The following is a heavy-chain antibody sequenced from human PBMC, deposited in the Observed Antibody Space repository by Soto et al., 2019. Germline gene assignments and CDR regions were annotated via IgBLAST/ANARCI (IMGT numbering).Heavy chain of an antibody. V-gene: IGHV1-69*13. Sequence: ASVKVSCKASGGTFSSYAISWVRQAPAQGLEWMGGIILIFGTAHYAQQFQGRVTITADESTSTAYTELSSLRSEDTAVYYCALAGDCSSTSCPLWYDPWGQGTLVTVSS. CDR3: ALAGDCSSTSCPLWYDP. CDR1: GGTFSSYA. D-gene: IGHD2-2*01. CDR2: IILIFGTA. J-gene: IGHJ5*02.